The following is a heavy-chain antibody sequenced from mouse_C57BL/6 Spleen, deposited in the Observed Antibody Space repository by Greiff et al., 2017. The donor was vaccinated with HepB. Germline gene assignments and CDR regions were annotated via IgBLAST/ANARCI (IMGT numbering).Heavy chain of an antibody. V-gene: IGHV1-18*01. CDR1: GYTFTDYN. CDR2: INPNNGGT. J-gene: IGHJ4*01. Sequence: EVQLQQSGPELVKPGASVKIPCKASGYTFTDYNMDWVKQSHGKSLEWIGDINPNNGGTIYNQKFKGKATLTVDKSSSTAYMELRSLTSEDTAVYYCARGVPITTVVAFYAMDYWGQGTSVTVSS. D-gene: IGHD1-1*01. CDR3: ARGVPITTVVAFYAMDY.